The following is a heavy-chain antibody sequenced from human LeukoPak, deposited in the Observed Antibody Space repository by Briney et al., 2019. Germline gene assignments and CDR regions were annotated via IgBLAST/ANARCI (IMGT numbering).Heavy chain of an antibody. Sequence: ASVKVSCKASGYTLTGHYMHWVRQAAGQGLEWMGRINPNSGGTNYAQKFQGRVTMTRDTSISTAYMELSRLRSDDTAVYYCARGATAGTGDLGYWGQGTLVTVSS. CDR3: ARGATAGTGDLGY. CDR2: INPNSGGT. J-gene: IGHJ4*02. D-gene: IGHD7-27*01. V-gene: IGHV1-2*06. CDR1: GYTLTGHY.